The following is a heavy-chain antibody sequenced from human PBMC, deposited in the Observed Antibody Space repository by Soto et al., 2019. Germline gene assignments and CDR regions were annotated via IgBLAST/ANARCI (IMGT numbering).Heavy chain of an antibody. V-gene: IGHV3-23*01. D-gene: IGHD6-6*01. CDR1: GFTFSSYA. Sequence: PGGSLRLSCAASGFTFSSYAMSWVRQAPGKGLEWVSAISGSGGSTYYADSVKGRFTISRDNSKNTLYLQMNSLRAEDTAVYYCAEPNRYSSSSIWFDPWGQGTLVTVSS. J-gene: IGHJ5*02. CDR2: ISGSGGST. CDR3: AEPNRYSSSSIWFDP.